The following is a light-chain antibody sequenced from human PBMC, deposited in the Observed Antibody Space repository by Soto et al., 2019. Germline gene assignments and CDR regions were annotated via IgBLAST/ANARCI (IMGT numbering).Light chain of an antibody. V-gene: IGKV1-5*03. J-gene: IGKJ4*01. CDR1: EGFSSW. CDR2: KAS. Sequence: DIQMTQSPSTLSASVGDRVTITCRASEGFSSWLAWYQQKPGKPPKLLIYKASSLESGVPSRFSGSGSGTEFTLTISSLQPDDFATYYCQQYTSYPLTFGGGTKVEIK. CDR3: QQYTSYPLT.